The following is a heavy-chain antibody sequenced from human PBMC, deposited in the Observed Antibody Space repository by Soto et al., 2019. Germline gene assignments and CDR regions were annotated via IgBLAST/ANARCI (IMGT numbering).Heavy chain of an antibody. CDR1: GGPFDSTGYY. CDR2: IYYSGST. J-gene: IGHJ4*02. CDR3: ATVPIVGTTPYYFGY. D-gene: IGHD1-1*01. Sequence: TLSLTCTVSGGPFDSTGYYWAWVRQPPGKGLEWLAYIYYSGSTYYNPSLKSRLTISVDTSRNQLALSLSSVTAADTAVYYCATVPIVGTTPYYFGYRGQGTLGTVSS. V-gene: IGHV4-39*01.